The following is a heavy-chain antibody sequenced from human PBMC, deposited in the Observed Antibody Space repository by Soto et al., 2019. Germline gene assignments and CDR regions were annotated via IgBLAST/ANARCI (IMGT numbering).Heavy chain of an antibody. CDR2: INHSGST. CDR1: GGSFSGYY. CDR3: ARGVVATSYTMVRGVIISQWFDP. D-gene: IGHD3-10*01. V-gene: IGHV4-34*01. Sequence: SETLSLTCAVYGGSFSGYYWSWIRQPPGKGLEWIGEINHSGSTNYNPSLKSRVTISVDTSKNQFSLKLSSVTAADTAVYYCARGVVATSYTMVRGVIISQWFDPWGQGTLVTAPQ. J-gene: IGHJ5*02.